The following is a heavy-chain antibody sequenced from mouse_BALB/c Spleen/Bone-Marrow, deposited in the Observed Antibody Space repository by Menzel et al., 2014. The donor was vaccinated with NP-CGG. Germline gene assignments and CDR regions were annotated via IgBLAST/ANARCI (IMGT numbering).Heavy chain of an antibody. CDR1: GYTFTNYW. V-gene: IGHV1-69*02. J-gene: IGHJ2*01. CDR3: ARGRTTVVSDY. D-gene: IGHD1-1*01. CDR2: IEPSDSYT. Sequence: VQLQQSGAEVVKPGASVKVSFKASGYTFTNYWMQWVKQRPGQGLEWIGEIEPSDSYTNYNQDFKGKATLTVDKSSSAAYMQLSSLTSEDSAVYYCARGRTTVVSDYRGQGTPRTVSS.